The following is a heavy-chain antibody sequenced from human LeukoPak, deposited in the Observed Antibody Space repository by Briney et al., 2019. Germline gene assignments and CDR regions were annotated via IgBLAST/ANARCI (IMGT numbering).Heavy chain of an antibody. CDR3: ARHYDMRYGMDV. V-gene: IGHV4-39*01. Sequence: SETLSLTCTVSGGSISRSSYYWGWIRQPPGKGLEWIGSISYSGSTYYNPSLKSRVTISVDTSKKQASLKVTSVTAADTAVYYCARHYDMRYGMDVWGQGTTVTVSS. J-gene: IGHJ6*02. D-gene: IGHD3-9*01. CDR2: ISYSGST. CDR1: GGSISRSSYY.